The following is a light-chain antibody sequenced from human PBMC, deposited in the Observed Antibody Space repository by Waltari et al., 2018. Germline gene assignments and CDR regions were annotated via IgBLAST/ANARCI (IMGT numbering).Light chain of an antibody. V-gene: IGKV1-39*01. CDR1: QSSGRQ. CDR2: AAS. J-gene: IGKJ2*02. CDR3: QQTYTSPWT. Sequence: DVQMTQSPSSLSTYVGDRVTITCRASQSSGRQLNWYQQKVGEAPKLLIYAASSLHSGVPARFSGGGSGTHFTLTISSLQPEDCATYYWQQTYTSPWTFGQGTKLEI.